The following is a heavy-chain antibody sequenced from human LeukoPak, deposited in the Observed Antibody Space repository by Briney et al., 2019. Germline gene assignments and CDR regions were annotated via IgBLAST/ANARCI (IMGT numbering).Heavy chain of an antibody. Sequence: GGSLRLSCAASGFTFNSYAMHWVRQGPGKGREGVAFLWFVGSNKYYADSVKGRFTASRDNSKNTVYLKMNSLRAEDTAVYYCARDERGYYYSGAFFGAIDFWGQGTLVTVSS. V-gene: IGHV3-33*01. CDR1: GFTFNSYA. CDR2: LWFVGSNK. CDR3: ARDERGYYYSGAFFGAIDF. J-gene: IGHJ4*02. D-gene: IGHD3-22*01.